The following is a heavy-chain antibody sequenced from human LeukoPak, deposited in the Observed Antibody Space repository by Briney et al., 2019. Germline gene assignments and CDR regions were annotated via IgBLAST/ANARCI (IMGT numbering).Heavy chain of an antibody. D-gene: IGHD4-17*01. Sequence: PSETLSLTCTVSGGSIISSTYYWGWIRQPPGKGLEWIGYIYYSGSTNYNPSLKSRVTISVDTSKNQFSLKLSSVTAADTAVYYCARHNPQTDYGDYNYFDYWGQGTLVTVSS. CDR2: IYYSGST. V-gene: IGHV4-61*05. CDR1: GGSIISSTYY. CDR3: ARHNPQTDYGDYNYFDY. J-gene: IGHJ4*02.